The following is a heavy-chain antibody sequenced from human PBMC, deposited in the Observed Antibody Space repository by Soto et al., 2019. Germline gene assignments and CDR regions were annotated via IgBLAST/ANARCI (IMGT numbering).Heavy chain of an antibody. CDR2: ISSSGST. CDR1: GDSISSGTHY. V-gene: IGHV4-31*03. D-gene: IGHD3-22*01. J-gene: IGHJ5*02. CDR3: ARRDRSGYSYWLDT. Sequence: PSETLSLTCTVSGDSISSGTHYWNWIRQHPGKGLEWIGYISSSGSTYYSPSLKSRVFMSVDRSKSLFSLNLSSVTAADTAVYYCARRDRSGYSYWLDTWGQGTLVTVSS.